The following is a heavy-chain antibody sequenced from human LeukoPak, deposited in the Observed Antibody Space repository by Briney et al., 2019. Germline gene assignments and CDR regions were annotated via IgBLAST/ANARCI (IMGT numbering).Heavy chain of an antibody. CDR2: INPSGGST. D-gene: IGHD1-26*01. J-gene: IGHJ4*02. Sequence: GASVKVSRKASGYTFTGYYMHWVRQAPGQGLEWMGIINPSGGSTSYAQKFQGRVTMTRDTSTSTVYMELYSLRSEDTAVYYCARAQSGSGSYAYWGQGTLVTVSS. CDR1: GYTFTGYY. CDR3: ARAQSGSGSYAY. V-gene: IGHV1-46*01.